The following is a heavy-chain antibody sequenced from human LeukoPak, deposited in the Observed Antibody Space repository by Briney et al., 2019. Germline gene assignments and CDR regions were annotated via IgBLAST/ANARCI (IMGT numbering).Heavy chain of an antibody. CDR2: INTDTRGT. CDR1: GFTFTDYW. CDR3: ARAGAYHFDN. D-gene: IGHD3-16*01. J-gene: IGHJ4*02. V-gene: IGHV3-74*01. Sequence: GGSLRLSCAASGFTFTDYWMHWVRQAPGKGLVWVSIINTDTRGTYYADSVKGRFTISRDNAKNTWYLQMNSLRAEATTVYYCARAGAYHFDNWGQGTLVTVSS.